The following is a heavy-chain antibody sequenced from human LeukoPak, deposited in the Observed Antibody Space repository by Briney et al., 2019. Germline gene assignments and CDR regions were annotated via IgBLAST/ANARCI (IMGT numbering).Heavy chain of an antibody. J-gene: IGHJ4*02. CDR2: IIPIFGTG. CDR3: AKGHDDFRQFDF. V-gene: IGHV1-69*01. D-gene: IGHD3-3*01. CDR1: GGTFANYA. Sequence: ASVKVSCKASGGTFANYAISWVRKASGQGLEWMGGIIPIFGTGHSAQKFQGRLTITADESTRTTYMELSSLRSEDTAVYYCAKGHDDFRQFDFWGQGTLVIVSS.